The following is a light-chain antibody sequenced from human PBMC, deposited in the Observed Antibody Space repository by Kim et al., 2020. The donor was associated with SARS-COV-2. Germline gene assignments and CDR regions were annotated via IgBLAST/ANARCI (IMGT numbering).Light chain of an antibody. Sequence: AAVGDRGTITCRASESISDWLAWYQHKAGRAPKLLIRKASTLESGVSSRFSGSGSGTEFTLTISRLQPDDFASYYCQQYKTSSWTFGQGTKVDIK. CDR3: QQYKTSSWT. CDR1: ESISDW. J-gene: IGKJ1*01. V-gene: IGKV1-5*03. CDR2: KAS.